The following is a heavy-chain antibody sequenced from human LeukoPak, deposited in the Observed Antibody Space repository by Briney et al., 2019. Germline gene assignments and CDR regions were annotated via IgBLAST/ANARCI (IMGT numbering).Heavy chain of an antibody. CDR2: INSDGSST. J-gene: IGHJ5*02. V-gene: IGHV3-74*01. CDR3: ARGVPQRLLWFGESYHNWFDP. Sequence: GGSLRLSCAASGFTFSSYWMHWVRQAPGKGLVWVSRINSDGSSTSYADSVKGRFTISRDNAKNTLYLQTNSLRAEDTAVYYCARGVPQRLLWFGESYHNWFDPWGQGTLVTVSS. CDR1: GFTFSSYW. D-gene: IGHD3-10*01.